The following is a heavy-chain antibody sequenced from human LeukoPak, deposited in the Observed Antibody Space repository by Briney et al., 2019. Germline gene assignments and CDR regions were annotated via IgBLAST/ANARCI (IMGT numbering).Heavy chain of an antibody. CDR3: AAVAGTFQFDY. CDR1: GFTFSSYS. D-gene: IGHD6-19*01. V-gene: IGHV3-21*01. Sequence: PGGSLRLSCAASGFTFSSYSMNWVRQAPGKGLEWVSSISSSSSYIYYADSVKGRFTISRDSAKSSLYLQMNSLRAEDTAAYYCAAVAGTFQFDYWGQGTLVTVSS. J-gene: IGHJ4*02. CDR2: ISSSSSYI.